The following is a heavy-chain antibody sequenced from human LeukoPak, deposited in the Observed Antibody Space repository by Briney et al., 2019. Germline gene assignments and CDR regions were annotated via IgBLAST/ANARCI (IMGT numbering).Heavy chain of an antibody. Sequence: ASVKVSCKASGYTFTSYGISWVRQAPGQGLEWMGWISAYNGNTNYAQKLQGRVTMTTDTSTSTAYTELRSLRSDDTAVYYCARVPSSGSYYGYWGQGTLVTVSS. D-gene: IGHD1-26*01. J-gene: IGHJ4*02. CDR1: GYTFTSYG. CDR2: ISAYNGNT. CDR3: ARVPSSGSYYGY. V-gene: IGHV1-18*01.